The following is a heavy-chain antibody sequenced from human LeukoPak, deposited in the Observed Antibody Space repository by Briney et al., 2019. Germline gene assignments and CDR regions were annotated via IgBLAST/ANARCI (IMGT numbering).Heavy chain of an antibody. Sequence: GEALKTLCNGFGDSFTSHWHGWVRQMPGKGLEGMGTFFPGDSDTRYSPSFQGQVTISADTSISTAYLQWSSLKASDTAMYYCARSLPYYDSSGHHGSFDYWGQGTLVTVSS. J-gene: IGHJ4*02. CDR3: ARSLPYYDSSGHHGSFDY. CDR1: GDSFTSHW. D-gene: IGHD3-22*01. V-gene: IGHV5-51*01. CDR2: FFPGDSDT.